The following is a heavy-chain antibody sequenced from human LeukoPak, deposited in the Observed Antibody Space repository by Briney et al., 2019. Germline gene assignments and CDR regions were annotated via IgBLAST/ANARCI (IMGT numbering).Heavy chain of an antibody. V-gene: IGHV3-21*01. CDR1: GFTFSSYS. CDR2: ISISRSYI. J-gene: IGHJ5*02. D-gene: IGHD5-12*01. Sequence: GGSLRLSCAASGFTFSSYSMNWVRQAPGKGLEWVSSISISRSYIYYADSVKGRFTISRDNAKNSLYLQMNSLRAEDTAVYYCARDRGQWLRLRGWFDPWGQGTLVTVSS. CDR3: ARDRGQWLRLRGWFDP.